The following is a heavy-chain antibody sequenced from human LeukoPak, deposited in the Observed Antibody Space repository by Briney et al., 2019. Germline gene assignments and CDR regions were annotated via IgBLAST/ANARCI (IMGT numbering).Heavy chain of an antibody. V-gene: IGHV4-39*02. CDR1: GGSISSSNYF. D-gene: IGHD6-13*01. CDR2: FYYSGST. J-gene: IGHJ5*02. Sequence: SETLSLTCTVSGGSISSSNYFWGWIRQPPGKGLEWIGSFYYSGSTYYNPSLKSRVTISVDTSKNQFSLKLSSLTAADTAVYYCAREIAADGDHHWFDPWGQGTLVTVSS. CDR3: AREIAADGDHHWFDP.